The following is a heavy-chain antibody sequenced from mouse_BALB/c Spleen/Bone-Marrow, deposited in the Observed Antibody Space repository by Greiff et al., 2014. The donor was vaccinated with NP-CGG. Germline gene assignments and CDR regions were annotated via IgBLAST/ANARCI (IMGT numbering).Heavy chain of an antibody. CDR3: AREYGYFDV. J-gene: IGHJ1*01. V-gene: IGHV7-3*02. CDR2: IRNKASGYTT. D-gene: IGHD1-1*02. Sequence: VQLKQSGGGLLQPGGSLRLSCATSGFTFTDYYMSWVRQPPGKALEWLGFIRNKASGYTTDYSASVKGRFTISRDNSQSILYLQMNTLRAEDSATYYCAREYGYFDVWGAGATVTVSS. CDR1: GFTFTDYY.